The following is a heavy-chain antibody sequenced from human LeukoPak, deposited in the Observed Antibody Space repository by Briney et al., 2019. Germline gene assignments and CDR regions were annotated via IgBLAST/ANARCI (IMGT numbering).Heavy chain of an antibody. J-gene: IGHJ6*03. Sequence: SVKVSCKASGGTFSSYAISWVRQAPGQGLEWMGGIIPIFGTANYAQKFQGRVTITADKSTSTAYMELSSLRSEDTAVYYCARDHTPLQLWSLYYYYYMDVWGKGTTVTISS. CDR3: ARDHTPLQLWSLYYYYYMDV. CDR2: IIPIFGTA. CDR1: GGTFSSYA. V-gene: IGHV1-69*06. D-gene: IGHD5-18*01.